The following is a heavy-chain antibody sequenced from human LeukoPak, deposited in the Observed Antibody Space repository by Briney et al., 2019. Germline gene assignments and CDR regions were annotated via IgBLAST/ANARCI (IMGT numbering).Heavy chain of an antibody. CDR3: AKDLMWGPYVFHV. J-gene: IGHJ3*01. CDR1: GFTFSSYA. CDR2: ISGSGGST. Sequence: GGSLRLSCAASGFTFSSYAMSWVRQAPGKGLEWVSAISGSGGSTYYAASVKGRSTISRDNSKHTVYLQMNSLRADDTAVYYCAKDLMWGPYVFHVWGQGTMVTVSS. D-gene: IGHD1-26*01. V-gene: IGHV3-23*01.